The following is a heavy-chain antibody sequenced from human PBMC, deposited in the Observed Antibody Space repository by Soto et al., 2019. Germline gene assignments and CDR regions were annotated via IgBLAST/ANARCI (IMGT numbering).Heavy chain of an antibody. J-gene: IGHJ3*02. CDR3: AREGGGSITGTRGARDAFDI. CDR2: IYYSGST. CDR1: GASLSRGGSY. V-gene: IGHV4-31*03. Sequence: PSETLSLTCCVSGASLSRGGSYLGWICQPPAKGVAWIGYIYYSGSTYYNPSLKSRVTISVDTSKNQFSLKLSSVTAADTAVYYCAREGGGSITGTRGARDAFDIWGQGTMVTVSS. D-gene: IGHD1-7*01.